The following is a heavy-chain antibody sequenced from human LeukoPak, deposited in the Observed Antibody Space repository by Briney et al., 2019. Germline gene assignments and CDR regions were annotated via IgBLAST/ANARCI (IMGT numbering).Heavy chain of an antibody. Sequence: GGSLRLSCAASGFSFDDYAMHWVRQVPGKGLEWVSGISWNSGSIAYAVSVRGRLTISRDNAKNSLYLQMNSLRADDTALYYCAKVSNFDWLSTFDYWGQGTLVTVSS. J-gene: IGHJ4*02. D-gene: IGHD3-9*01. CDR2: ISWNSGSI. CDR1: GFSFDDYA. V-gene: IGHV3-9*01. CDR3: AKVSNFDWLSTFDY.